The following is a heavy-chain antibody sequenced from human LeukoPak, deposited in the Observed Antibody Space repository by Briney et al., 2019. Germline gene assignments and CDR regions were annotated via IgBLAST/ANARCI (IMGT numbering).Heavy chain of an antibody. J-gene: IGHJ6*03. CDR2: INPKSGGI. V-gene: IGHV1-2*02. Sequence: GASVKVSCKAFGYTFTNYYLHWVRQAPGQGLEWMGWINPKSGGIKLAQKFQGRVTMTRDTSINTVYMELSSQTSDDRAVYYCARDPSHYYYTDVWGKGTTVIVSS. CDR1: GYTFTNYY. CDR3: ARDPSHYYYTDV.